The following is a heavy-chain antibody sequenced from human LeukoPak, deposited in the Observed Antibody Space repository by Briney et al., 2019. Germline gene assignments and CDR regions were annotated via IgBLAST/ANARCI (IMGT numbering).Heavy chain of an antibody. Sequence: PGGSLRLSCAASGFTFSSYAMSWVRQAPGKGLEWVSVISGSGGSTYYADSVKGRFTISRDNSKNTLYLKMNSLRAEDTAQYYCAIDGYNYRYFDYWGQGTLVTVSS. J-gene: IGHJ4*02. D-gene: IGHD5-24*01. CDR1: GFTFSSYA. V-gene: IGHV3-23*01. CDR2: ISGSGGST. CDR3: AIDGYNYRYFDY.